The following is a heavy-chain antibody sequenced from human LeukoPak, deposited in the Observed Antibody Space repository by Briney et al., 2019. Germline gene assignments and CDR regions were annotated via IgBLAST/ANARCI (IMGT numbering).Heavy chain of an antibody. CDR2: LIPLYGAT. D-gene: IGHD4-17*01. V-gene: IGHV1-69*05. Sequence: SVKVSCKASGGTFSNYAISWVRQAPGQGLEWMGGLIPLYGATNYTQRFQGRITITTDESTTTAYMELSSLRSEDTAVYFCAVGDPFNYYMDLWGKGTTVSVFS. CDR3: AVGDPFNYYMDL. J-gene: IGHJ6*03. CDR1: GGTFSNYA.